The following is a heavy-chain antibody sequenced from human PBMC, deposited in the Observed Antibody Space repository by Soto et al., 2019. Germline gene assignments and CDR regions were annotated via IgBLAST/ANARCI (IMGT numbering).Heavy chain of an antibody. D-gene: IGHD1-1*01. Sequence: SETLSLTCTVSGGSISSYYWSWIRQPPGKGLEWIGYIYYSGSTNYNPSLKSRVTISVDTSKNQFSLKLSSVTAADTAVYYCARHGALANWFDPWGQGTLVTVSS. CDR3: ARHGALANWFDP. J-gene: IGHJ5*02. V-gene: IGHV4-59*08. CDR1: GGSISSYY. CDR2: IYYSGST.